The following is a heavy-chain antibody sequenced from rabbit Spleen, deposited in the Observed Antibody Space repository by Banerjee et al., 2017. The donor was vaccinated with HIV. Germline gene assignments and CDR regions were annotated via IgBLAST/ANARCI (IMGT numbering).Heavy chain of an antibody. CDR3: GRAGEGGYGYLDL. CDR1: GFSFTSNHY. Sequence: QEQLVESGGGLVQPEGSLTLTCTASGFSFTSNHYICWVRQAPGKGLEWIACIYAGSSDNTYYASWARGRFTISKTSSTTVTLEMTSLRAADTATYFCGRAGEGGYGYLDLWGQGTLVTVS. CDR2: IYAGSSDNT. V-gene: IGHV1S45*01. J-gene: IGHJ4*01. D-gene: IGHD2-1*01.